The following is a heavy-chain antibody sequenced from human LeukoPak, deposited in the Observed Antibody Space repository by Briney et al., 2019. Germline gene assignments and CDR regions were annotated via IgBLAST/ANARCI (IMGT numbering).Heavy chain of an antibody. CDR3: ARAQYSGYDYFDY. D-gene: IGHD5-12*01. J-gene: IGHJ4*02. V-gene: IGHV4-59*12. CDR1: GGSISSYY. Sequence: SETLSLTCTVSGGSISSYYWSWIRQPPGKGLEWSGYISYTGSTNYNPSLKSRVTISVDTSKNQFSLKLSSVTAADTAVYYCARAQYSGYDYFDYWGQGTLVTVSS. CDR2: ISYTGST.